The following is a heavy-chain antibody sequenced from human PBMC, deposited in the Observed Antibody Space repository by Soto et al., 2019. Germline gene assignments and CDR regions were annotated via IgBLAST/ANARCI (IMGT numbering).Heavy chain of an antibody. J-gene: IGHJ4*02. CDR3: AADATAWQQMVPSDY. V-gene: IGHV1-58*01. D-gene: IGHD2-8*01. Sequence: ASVKVSCKASGFTFTSSAFQWVRQARGQRLEWIGWIAAGSGYTNYAQRFQDRVTLTRDMSTATTYMELSRLTSEDTAIYYCAADATAWQQMVPSDYWGQGTLVTVSS. CDR2: IAAGSGYT. CDR1: GFTFTSSA.